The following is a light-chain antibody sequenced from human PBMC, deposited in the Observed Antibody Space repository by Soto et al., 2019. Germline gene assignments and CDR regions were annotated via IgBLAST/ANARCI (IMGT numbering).Light chain of an antibody. V-gene: IGKV3-20*01. J-gene: IGKJ5*01. CDR2: GAS. CDR1: QSVSNNY. CDR3: QQYGRAPIT. Sequence: EIVLRQSPGTLSLAPGERATLSCRASQSVSNNYLAWYQQKPVQAPRLLIYGASSRATGIPDRFIGSGSGTDFTLTISRLEPEHFAVYACQQYGRAPITFGQGTRLEIK.